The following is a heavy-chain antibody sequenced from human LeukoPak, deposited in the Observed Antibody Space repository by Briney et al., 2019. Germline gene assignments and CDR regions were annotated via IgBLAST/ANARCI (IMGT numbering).Heavy chain of an antibody. V-gene: IGHV3-30-3*01. D-gene: IGHD1-7*01. J-gene: IGHJ4*02. Sequence: PGGSLRLSCAASGFTFSNYAMHWVRQAPGKGLEWVAVISYDGSNKYYADSVKGRFTISRDNSKNTLYLQMNSLRAEDTAVYYCANPLELRVYWGQGTLVTVSS. CDR3: ANPLELRVY. CDR2: ISYDGSNK. CDR1: GFTFSNYA.